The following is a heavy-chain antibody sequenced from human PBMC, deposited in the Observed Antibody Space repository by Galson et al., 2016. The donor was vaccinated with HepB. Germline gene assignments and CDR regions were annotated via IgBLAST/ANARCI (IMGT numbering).Heavy chain of an antibody. D-gene: IGHD3-9*01. V-gene: IGHV3-7*05. CDR1: GFTFTDYW. Sequence: SLRLSCAASGFTFTDYWVTWVRQAPGKGLEWVANIGHDGIEKYYADSVKGRFIISRDNAKNSLSLQMNSLRAEDTAVYYCARNSGFHDHWGQGTLVTVSS. CDR3: ARNSGFHDH. J-gene: IGHJ4*02. CDR2: IGHDGIEK.